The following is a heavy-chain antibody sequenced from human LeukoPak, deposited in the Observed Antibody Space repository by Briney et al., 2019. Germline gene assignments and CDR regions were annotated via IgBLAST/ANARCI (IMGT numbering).Heavy chain of an antibody. V-gene: IGHV4-30-2*01. CDR1: GGSISSGGYY. CDR2: INHSGST. J-gene: IGHJ3*02. Sequence: SQTLSLTCTVSGGSISSGGYYLSWIRQPPGKGLEWIVEINHSGSTNYNPSLKSRVTISVDTSKNQFSLKLSSVTAADTAVYYCASCRRVCYSGAFDIWGQGTMVTVSS. D-gene: IGHD2-21*02. CDR3: ASCRRVCYSGAFDI.